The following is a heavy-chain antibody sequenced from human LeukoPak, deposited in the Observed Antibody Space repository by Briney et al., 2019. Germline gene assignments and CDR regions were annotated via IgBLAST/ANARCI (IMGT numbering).Heavy chain of an antibody. J-gene: IGHJ4*02. V-gene: IGHV4-59*01. CDR1: GGSISSYF. CDR2: IYYSGST. CDR3: ARSAPNGANSDY. D-gene: IGHD4-23*01. Sequence: SETLSLTCTVSGGSISSYFWSWIRQPPGKGLEWIGYIYYSGSTNYNPSLKSRVTISVDTSKNQFSLKLSFVTAADTAVYYCARSAPNGANSDYWGQGTLVTVSS.